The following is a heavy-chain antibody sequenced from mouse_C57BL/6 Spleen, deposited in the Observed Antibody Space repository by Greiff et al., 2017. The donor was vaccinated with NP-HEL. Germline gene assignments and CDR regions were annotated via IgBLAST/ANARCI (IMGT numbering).Heavy chain of an antibody. V-gene: IGHV1-42*01. D-gene: IGHD2-1*01. J-gene: IGHJ3*01. CDR2: INPSTGGT. Sequence: EVQLQQSGPELVKPGASVKISCKASGYSFTGYYMNWVKQSPEKSLEWIGEINPSTGGTTYNQKFKAKATLTVDKSSSTANMQLKSLTSEDSAVYYCARGYYGNYSPWFAYWGQGTLVTVSA. CDR3: ARGYYGNYSPWFAY. CDR1: GYSFTGYY.